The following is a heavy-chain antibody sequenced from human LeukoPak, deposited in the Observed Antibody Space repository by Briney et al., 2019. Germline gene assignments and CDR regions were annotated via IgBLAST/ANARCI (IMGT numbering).Heavy chain of an antibody. CDR2: IYYSGNT. CDR3: ARGHSDRRFGELLGY. V-gene: IGHV4-39*07. Sequence: PSETLSLTCTVSGGSISNYYWGWIRQAPGKGLEWIGSIYYSGNTYYNSSLKSRVTISLDTSKNQFSLKLSSVTAADTAVCYCARGHSDRRFGELLGYWGQGTLVTVSS. J-gene: IGHJ4*02. D-gene: IGHD3-10*01. CDR1: GGSISNYY.